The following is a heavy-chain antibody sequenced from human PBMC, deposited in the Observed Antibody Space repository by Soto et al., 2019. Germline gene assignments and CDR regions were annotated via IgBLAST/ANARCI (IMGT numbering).Heavy chain of an antibody. D-gene: IGHD2-15*01. CDR2: IYYSGST. J-gene: IGHJ4*02. V-gene: IGHV4-39*01. CDR1: GGSISSSSYY. CDR3: ARQWIDCSGGSCYPGWFDY. Sequence: SETLSLTCTVSGGSISSSSYYWGWIRQPPGKGLEWIGSIYYSGSTYYNPSLKSRVTISVDTSKNQFSLKLSSVTAADTAVYYCARQWIDCSGGSCYPGWFDYWGQGTLVTVSS.